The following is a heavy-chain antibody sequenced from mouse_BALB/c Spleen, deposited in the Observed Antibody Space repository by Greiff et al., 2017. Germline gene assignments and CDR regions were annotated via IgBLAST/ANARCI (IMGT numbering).Heavy chain of an antibody. Sequence: EVNVVESGGGLVQPGGSRKLSCAASGFTFSSFGMHWVRQAPEKGLEWVAYISSGSSTIYYADTVKGRFTISRDNPKNTLFLQMTSLRSEDTAMYYCARLDPFYAMDYWGQGTSVTVSS. CDR2: ISSGSSTI. J-gene: IGHJ4*01. V-gene: IGHV5-17*02. CDR3: ARLDPFYAMDY. CDR1: GFTFSSFG.